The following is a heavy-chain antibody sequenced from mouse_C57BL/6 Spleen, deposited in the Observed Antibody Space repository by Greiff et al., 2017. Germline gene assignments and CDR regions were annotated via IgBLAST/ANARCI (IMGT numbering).Heavy chain of an antibody. D-gene: IGHD2-4*01. CDR1: GFSLTSYG. CDR2: IWSGGST. J-gene: IGHJ4*01. CDR3: ARYDNVEWFAMVY. Sequence: QVQLKESGPGLVQPSQSLSITCTVSGFSLTSYGVHWVRQSPGKGLEWLGVIWSGGSTDYKAAFISRQSISKDNSKSQVFFKIYSLQADDTAIYSCARYDNVEWFAMVYWGQGTSATV. V-gene: IGHV2-2*01.